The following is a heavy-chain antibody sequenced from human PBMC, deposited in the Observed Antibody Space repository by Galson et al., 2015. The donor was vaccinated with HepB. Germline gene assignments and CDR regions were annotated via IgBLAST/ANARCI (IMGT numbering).Heavy chain of an antibody. V-gene: IGHV3-33*08. CDR2: IWYDGSNK. Sequence: SLRLSCAASGFTFSSYAMHWVRQAPGKGLEWVAVIWYDGSNKYYADSVKGRFTISRDNSKNTLYLQMNSLRAEDTAVYYCARDPSGGMTTDLYYYYGMDVWGQGTTVTVSS. J-gene: IGHJ6*02. D-gene: IGHD4-17*01. CDR1: GFTFSSYA. CDR3: ARDPSGGMTTDLYYYYGMDV.